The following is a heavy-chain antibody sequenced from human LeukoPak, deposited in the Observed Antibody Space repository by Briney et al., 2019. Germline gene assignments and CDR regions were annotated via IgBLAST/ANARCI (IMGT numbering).Heavy chain of an antibody. D-gene: IGHD6-19*01. J-gene: IGHJ3*02. CDR1: GGSISSYY. Sequence: PSETLSLTCTVSGGSISSYYWSWLRQPAGKGLEWIGRIYTSGSTNYNPSLKSRVTMSVDTSKNQFSLKLSSVTAADTAVYYCARSGIAVAGTADAFDIWGQGTMVTVSS. CDR3: ARSGIAVAGTADAFDI. CDR2: IYTSGST. V-gene: IGHV4-4*07.